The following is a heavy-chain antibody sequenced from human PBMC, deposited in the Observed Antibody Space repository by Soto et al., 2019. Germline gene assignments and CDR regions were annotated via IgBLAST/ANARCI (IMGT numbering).Heavy chain of an antibody. CDR2: FDREDGET. J-gene: IGHJ4*02. CDR3: AHGEGIVKSIVYFDS. D-gene: IGHD1-26*01. CDR1: GYFLTVLS. V-gene: IGHV1-24*01. Sequence: ASVKVSCKVSGYFLTVLSIHWVRQAPGKGLEWMGGFDREDGETIYAQKFQGRVTMTEDTSTDSAYMELSSLTSEDTAIYYCAHGEGIVKSIVYFDSWGQGTLVTVSS.